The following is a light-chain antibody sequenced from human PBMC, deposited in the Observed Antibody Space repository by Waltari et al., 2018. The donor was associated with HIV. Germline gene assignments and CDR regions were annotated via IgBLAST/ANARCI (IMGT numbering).Light chain of an antibody. CDR2: YDS. Sequence: SYVLTQPPSVSVAPGQTATLTCGGNNIGTKGVHWYRQKPGQAPVLVIYYDSYRPAGIPEGISGSNSGDAATLTISGVEAGDEADYYCQVWDSSGDHPNWVFGGGTKLTVL. CDR3: QVWDSSGDHPNWV. V-gene: IGLV3-21*04. CDR1: NIGTKG. J-gene: IGLJ3*02.